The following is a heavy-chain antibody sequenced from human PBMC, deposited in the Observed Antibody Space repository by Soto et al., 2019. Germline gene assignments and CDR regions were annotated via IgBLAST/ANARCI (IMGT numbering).Heavy chain of an antibody. CDR1: GGSISNYY. CDR2: IYYSGST. J-gene: IGHJ6*02. D-gene: IGHD6-13*01. CDR3: AIDRLTEQQLGGYYYYGMAV. V-gene: IGHV4-59*01. Sequence: SETLSLTCTVSGGSISNYYWSWIRQPPGKGLEWIGYIYYSGSTTYNPSLKSRVTISVDTSKNQFSLKLTSVTAADTAVYYCAIDRLTEQQLGGYYYYGMAVWGQGTTVTVSS.